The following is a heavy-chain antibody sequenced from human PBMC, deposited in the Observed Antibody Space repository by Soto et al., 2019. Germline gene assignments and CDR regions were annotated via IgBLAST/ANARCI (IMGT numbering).Heavy chain of an antibody. CDR2: MYFNEST. CDR1: GGSISSYF. J-gene: IGHJ3*02. CDR3: ARDHKEAFDI. V-gene: IGHV4-59*01. Sequence: SETLSLTCTVSGGSISSYFLNWIRQAPGKGLEWIGYMYFNESTNYNPSLKSRVTISLDTSKSLFSLKLNSVTAADTAVYYCARDHKEAFDIWGQGTLITVSS.